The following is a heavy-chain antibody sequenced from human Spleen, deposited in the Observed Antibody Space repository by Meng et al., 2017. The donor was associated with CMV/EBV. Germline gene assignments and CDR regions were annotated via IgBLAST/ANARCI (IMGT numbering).Heavy chain of an antibody. J-gene: IGHJ4*02. CDR1: GFTFSSHW. Sequence: GGSLRLSCAASGFTFSSHWMSWVRQAPGRGLEWLANIKKDGSEKYSVASVRGRFTISRDNAKNSLFLQMNSLRVEDTAVYYCARWVDYDLWSGNSYYFDFWGPGTLVTVSS. V-gene: IGHV3-7*01. CDR2: IKKDGSEK. D-gene: IGHD3-3*01. CDR3: ARWVDYDLWSGNSYYFDF.